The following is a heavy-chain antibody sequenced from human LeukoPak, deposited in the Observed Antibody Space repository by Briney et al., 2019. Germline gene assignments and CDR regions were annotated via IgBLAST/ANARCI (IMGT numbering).Heavy chain of an antibody. CDR1: GFSFNNYA. D-gene: IGHD3-10*01. CDR2: IRSKAYGGTT. Sequence: AGGSLRLSCAASGFSFNNYAMNWVRQAPGKGLEWVGFIRSKAYGGTTEYAASVKGRFTISRDDSKSIAYLQMNSLKTEDTAVYYCTRTRGVIFGPLYFDYWGQGTLVTVSS. V-gene: IGHV3-49*04. J-gene: IGHJ4*02. CDR3: TRTRGVIFGPLYFDY.